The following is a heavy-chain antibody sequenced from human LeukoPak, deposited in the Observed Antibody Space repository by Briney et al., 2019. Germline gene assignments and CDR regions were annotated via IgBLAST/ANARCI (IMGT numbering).Heavy chain of an antibody. CDR2: INPSGGST. Sequence: ASVKVSCKASGYTFTRHYMHWVRQAPGQGLEWMGIINPSGGSTNYAQKFQGRVTMTRDTSTSTVYMELSTLRSEDTAVYYCASWGGGAKNGLWSGPFDYWGQGTLVTVSS. CDR1: GYTFTRHY. CDR3: ASWGGGAKNGLWSGPFDY. J-gene: IGHJ4*02. D-gene: IGHD3-3*01. V-gene: IGHV1-46*01.